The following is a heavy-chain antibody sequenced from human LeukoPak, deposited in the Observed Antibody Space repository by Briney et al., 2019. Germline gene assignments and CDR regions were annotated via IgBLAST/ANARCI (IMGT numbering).Heavy chain of an antibody. D-gene: IGHD5-12*01. Sequence: ASVKVSCKASGYTFTSYDINWVRQATGQGLEWMGWMNPNSGNTGYAQKFQGRVTMTRNTSISTAYMELSSLRSEDTAVYYCARIPAKQSGISSGYNSHLDSWGQGTLVTVSS. CDR2: MNPNSGNT. CDR3: ARIPAKQSGISSGYNSHLDS. J-gene: IGHJ4*02. CDR1: GYTFTSYD. V-gene: IGHV1-8*01.